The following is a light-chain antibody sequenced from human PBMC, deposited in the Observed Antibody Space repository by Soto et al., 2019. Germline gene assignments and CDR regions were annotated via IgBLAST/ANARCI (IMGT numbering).Light chain of an antibody. Sequence: QSALTQPASLSGSPGQSITISCTVTISYVGNYDYVSWYQHHPGKVPKLMIYDVSNRPSGVSNRFSGSMSCNTSSLTISGIQAEDEADYYCISFTTRATYVFGTGTKLTVL. CDR3: ISFTTRATYV. V-gene: IGLV2-14*03. CDR2: DVS. CDR1: ISYVGNYDY. J-gene: IGLJ1*01.